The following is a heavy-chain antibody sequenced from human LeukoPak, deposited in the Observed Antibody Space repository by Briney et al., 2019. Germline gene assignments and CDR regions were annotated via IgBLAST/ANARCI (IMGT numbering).Heavy chain of an antibody. J-gene: IGHJ6*02. CDR1: GGSISSGGYS. CDR3: ARCPMVRGVSYYYGMDV. D-gene: IGHD3-10*01. Sequence: ALSLTCAVSGGSISSGGYSWSWIRQPPGKGLEWIGYIYHSGSTYYNPSLKSRVTISVDRSKNQFSLKLSSVTAADTAVYYCARCPMVRGVSYYYGMDVWGQGTTVTVSS. V-gene: IGHV4-30-2*01. CDR2: IYHSGST.